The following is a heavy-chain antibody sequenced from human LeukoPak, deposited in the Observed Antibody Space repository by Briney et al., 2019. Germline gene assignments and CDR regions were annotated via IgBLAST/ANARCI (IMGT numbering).Heavy chain of an antibody. Sequence: GGSLRLSCAASGFTFSSYGMHWVRQAPGKGLEWVAVISYDGSNKCYADSVKGRFTISRDNSKNTLYLQMNSLRAEDTAEYYCAKAPEQWLFRSWYFDYWGQGTLVTVSS. CDR1: GFTFSSYG. J-gene: IGHJ4*02. CDR3: AKAPEQWLFRSWYFDY. V-gene: IGHV3-30*18. CDR2: ISYDGSNK. D-gene: IGHD6-19*01.